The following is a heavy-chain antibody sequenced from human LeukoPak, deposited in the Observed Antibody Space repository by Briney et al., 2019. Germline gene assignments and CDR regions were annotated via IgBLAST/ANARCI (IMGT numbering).Heavy chain of an antibody. CDR2: ISSSSSYI. V-gene: IGHV3-21*01. CDR1: GFTFSSYS. D-gene: IGHD3-3*01. Sequence: GGSLRLSCAASGFTFSSYSMNWVRQTPGKGLEWVSSISSSSSYIYYADSVKGRFTISRDNAKNSLYLQMNSLRAEDTAVYYCARDARITIFGSYYFDYWGQGTLVTVSS. J-gene: IGHJ4*02. CDR3: ARDARITIFGSYYFDY.